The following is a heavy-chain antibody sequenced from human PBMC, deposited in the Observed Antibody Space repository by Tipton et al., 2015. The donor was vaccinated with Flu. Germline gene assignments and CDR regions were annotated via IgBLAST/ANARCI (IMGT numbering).Heavy chain of an antibody. CDR2: IYSGDSA. D-gene: IGHD2-21*01. CDR3: VRQIGGGDCY. J-gene: IGHJ4*02. CDR1: GFIVTSDY. V-gene: IGHV3-53*01. Sequence: SLRLSCAASGFIVTSDYMSWVRQAPGKGLEWVSVIYSGDSASYADSVRGRFTISRDNSKNTLYLQMNSLRAEDTALYYCVRQIGGGDCYWGQGTLVTVSS.